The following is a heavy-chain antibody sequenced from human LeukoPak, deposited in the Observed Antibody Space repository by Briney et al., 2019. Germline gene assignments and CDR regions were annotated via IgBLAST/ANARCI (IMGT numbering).Heavy chain of an antibody. CDR1: GFTFSNAW. J-gene: IGHJ6*02. CDR3: TTDGGQQLVRWDYYYGMDV. Sequence: GGSLRLSCAASGFTFSNAWMSWVRQAPGKGLEWVGRIKSKTDGGTTDYAAPVKGRFTISRDDSKNTLYLQMNSLKTEDTAVYYCTTDGGQQLVRWDYYYGMDVWGQGTTVTVSS. CDR2: IKSKTDGGTT. D-gene: IGHD6-13*01. V-gene: IGHV3-15*01.